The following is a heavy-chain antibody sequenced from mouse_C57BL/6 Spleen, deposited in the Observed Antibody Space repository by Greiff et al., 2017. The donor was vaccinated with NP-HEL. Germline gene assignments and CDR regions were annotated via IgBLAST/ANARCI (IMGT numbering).Heavy chain of an antibody. Sequence: QVQLQQSGAELVKPGASVKISCKASGYAFSSYWMNWVKQRPGKGLEWIGQIYPGDGDTNYNGKFKGKATLTADKSSSTAYMQLSSLTSEDSAVYFCAREGSYYGSSPYWYFDVWGTGTTVTVSS. CDR2: IYPGDGDT. J-gene: IGHJ1*03. V-gene: IGHV1-80*01. CDR1: GYAFSSYW. CDR3: AREGSYYGSSPYWYFDV. D-gene: IGHD1-1*01.